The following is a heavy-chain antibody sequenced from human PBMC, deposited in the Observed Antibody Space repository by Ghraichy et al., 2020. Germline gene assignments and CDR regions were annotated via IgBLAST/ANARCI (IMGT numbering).Heavy chain of an antibody. CDR3: AKDPYNWDDGGYDY. D-gene: IGHD1-20*01. Sequence: GSLRLSCAASGFTFRSYAMIWVRQAPGRGLEWVSSIASGDDTYYADSVKGRFTISRDNSKNTLYLQMNSLRAEDTAVYYCAKDPYNWDDGGYDYWGQGTLVTVSS. J-gene: IGHJ4*02. CDR1: GFTFRSYA. V-gene: IGHV3-23*01. CDR2: IASGDDT.